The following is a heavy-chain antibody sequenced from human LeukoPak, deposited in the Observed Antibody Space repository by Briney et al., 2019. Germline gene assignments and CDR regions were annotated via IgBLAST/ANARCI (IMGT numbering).Heavy chain of an antibody. CDR2: INHSGST. CDR3: ARVRRNYYDSSGYSTFDY. CDR1: GGSFRGYY. D-gene: IGHD3-22*01. J-gene: IGHJ4*02. Sequence: SETLSLTCAVHGGSFRGYYWSWIRQPPGKGLEWIGEINHSGSTNYNPSLKSRVTISVDTSKNQFSLKLSSVTAADTAVYYCARVRRNYYDSSGYSTFDYWGQGTLVTVSS. V-gene: IGHV4-34*01.